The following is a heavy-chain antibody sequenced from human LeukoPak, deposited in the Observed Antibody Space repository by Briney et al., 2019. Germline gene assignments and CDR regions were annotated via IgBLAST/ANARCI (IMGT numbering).Heavy chain of an antibody. CDR1: GFTFINYA. Sequence: GGALRLSCAASGFTFINYAMSWVRHAPGEWLDWISSLSRSGGRTYNADSVKGRLTIYRDNTKNTMYLKMNSLRAEDTAVYYCAKVDTGIVATGSPYFDYWGQGTLVTVSS. CDR2: LSRSGGRT. CDR3: AKVDTGIVATGSPYFDY. D-gene: IGHD6-13*01. V-gene: IGHV3-23*01. J-gene: IGHJ4*02.